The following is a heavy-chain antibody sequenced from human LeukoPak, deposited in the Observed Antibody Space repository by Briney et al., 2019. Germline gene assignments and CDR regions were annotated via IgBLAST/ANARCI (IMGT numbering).Heavy chain of an antibody. V-gene: IGHV3-74*03. CDR2: ISPDGSTT. CDR3: ARGGCRSSSCYDY. D-gene: IGHD2-2*01. J-gene: IGHJ4*02. Sequence: GGSLRLSCAASGFTFSRYWMHWVRQAPGKGLMWVSRISPDGSTTLYADSVKGRFTISRDNSKNTVSLQMSSLRADDTAVYYCARGGCRSSSCYDYWGQGTLVTVSS. CDR1: GFTFSRYW.